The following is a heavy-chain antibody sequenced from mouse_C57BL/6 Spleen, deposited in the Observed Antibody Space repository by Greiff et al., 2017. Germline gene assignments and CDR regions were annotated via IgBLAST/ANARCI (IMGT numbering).Heavy chain of an antibody. CDR3: VRTGGTGTKDWYFDV. CDR2: IRSKSSNYAT. J-gene: IGHJ1*03. Sequence: EVQLQESGGGLVQPKGSLKLSCAASGFTFNTYAMHWVRQAPGKGLEWVARIRSKSSNYATYYADSVKDRFTISRDDSQSMLYLQMNNLKTEDTAMYYCVRTGGTGTKDWYFDVWGTGTTVTVSS. CDR1: GFTFNTYA. V-gene: IGHV10-3*01. D-gene: IGHD4-1*01.